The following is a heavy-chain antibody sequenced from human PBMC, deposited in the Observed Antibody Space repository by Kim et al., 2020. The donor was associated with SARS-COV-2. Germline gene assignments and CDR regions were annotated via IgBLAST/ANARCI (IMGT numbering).Heavy chain of an antibody. Sequence: SETLSLTCVVSGGSFSGYYWSWIRQPPGKGLEWVGEINHAGSTNYNPSLKGRLILSVDKSRNQFSLKLSSLTAADTAVYYCACPYDSNGYLYYWGQGTLV. V-gene: IGHV4-34*01. CDR3: ACPYDSNGYLYY. D-gene: IGHD3-22*01. J-gene: IGHJ4*02. CDR2: INHAGST. CDR1: GGSFSGYY.